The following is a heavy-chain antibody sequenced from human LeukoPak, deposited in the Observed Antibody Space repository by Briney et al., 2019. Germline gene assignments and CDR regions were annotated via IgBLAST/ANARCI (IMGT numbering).Heavy chain of an antibody. CDR2: IRYDGSNK. V-gene: IGHV3-30*02. CDR1: GFTFSSYG. J-gene: IGHJ6*03. Sequence: GGSLRLSCAASGFTFSSYGMHWVRQAPGKGLEWVAFIRYDGSNKYYADSVKGRFTISRDNSKNTLYLQMNSLRAEDTAVYYCAKGRPYYYDSSGYRSFYYYYYMDVWGKGTTVTISS. CDR3: AKGRPYYYDSSGYRSFYYYYYMDV. D-gene: IGHD3-22*01.